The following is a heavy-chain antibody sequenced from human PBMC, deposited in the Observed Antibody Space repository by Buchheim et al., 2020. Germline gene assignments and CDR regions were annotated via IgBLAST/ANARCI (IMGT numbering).Heavy chain of an antibody. Sequence: QVQLQESGPGLVKPSETLSLTCTVSGGSISSYYWSWIRQPPGKGLEWIGYIYYSGSTYYNPSLKSRVTISVDTSKNQFSLKLSSVTAADTAVYYCASRFWSGSNWFDPWGQGTL. J-gene: IGHJ5*02. CDR2: IYYSGST. D-gene: IGHD3-3*01. V-gene: IGHV4-59*06. CDR3: ASRFWSGSNWFDP. CDR1: GGSISSYY.